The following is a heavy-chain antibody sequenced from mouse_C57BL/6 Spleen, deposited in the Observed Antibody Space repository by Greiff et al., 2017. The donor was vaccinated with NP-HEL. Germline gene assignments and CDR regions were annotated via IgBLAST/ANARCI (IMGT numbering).Heavy chain of an antibody. CDR1: GYTFTSYW. Sequence: QVQLQQPVPELVKPGASVKLSCKASGYTFTSYWMHWVKQRPGQGLEWIGMITPNSGSTNYNEGCKSKATLTVDKSSSTAYMQLSSLTSEDSAVYYCARGPTANWYAMDYWVQRTSVTVSS. CDR2: ITPNSGST. V-gene: IGHV1-64*01. D-gene: IGHD4-1*01. J-gene: IGHJ4*01. CDR3: ARGPTANWYAMDY.